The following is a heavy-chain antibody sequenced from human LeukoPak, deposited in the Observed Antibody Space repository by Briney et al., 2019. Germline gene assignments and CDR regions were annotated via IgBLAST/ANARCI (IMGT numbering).Heavy chain of an antibody. D-gene: IGHD3-16*02. CDR1: GGSISSSSYY. Sequence: PSETLSLTCTVSGGSISSSSYYWGWIRQPPGKGLEWIGSIYYSGSTYYNPSFKSRVTISVDTSKNQFSLKLSSVTAADTAVYYCARERNDYVWGSYRSETHYFDYWGQGTLVTVSS. J-gene: IGHJ4*02. V-gene: IGHV4-39*07. CDR2: IYYSGST. CDR3: ARERNDYVWGSYRSETHYFDY.